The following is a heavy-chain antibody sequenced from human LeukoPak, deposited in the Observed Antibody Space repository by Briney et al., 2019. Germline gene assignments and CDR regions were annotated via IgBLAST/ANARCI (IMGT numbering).Heavy chain of an antibody. CDR1: GFAFSNFA. Sequence: GGYLRLSCAASGFAFSNFAMRWVRQAPGQGLECGSAMSGSVYYTYYVESVKGRFTISRDNSKNTLYLHMNSLRADDTAVYYCAKMEGQRLYDYCMDVWGRGTTVTVSS. J-gene: IGHJ6*03. CDR3: AKMEGQRLYDYCMDV. D-gene: IGHD3-3*01. CDR2: MSGSVYYT. V-gene: IGHV3-23*01.